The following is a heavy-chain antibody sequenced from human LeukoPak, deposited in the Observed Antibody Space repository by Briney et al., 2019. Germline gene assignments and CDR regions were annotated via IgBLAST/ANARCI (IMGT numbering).Heavy chain of an antibody. CDR2: IYYSGST. J-gene: IGHJ4*02. D-gene: IGHD3-3*01. V-gene: IGHV4-59*01. CDR1: GGSISSYY. CDR3: ARAVSKTYYDFWSGYLIPYFDY. Sequence: SETLSLTCTVSGGSISSYYWSWIRQPAGKGLEWIGYIYYSGSTNYNPSLKSRVTISVDTSKNQFSLKLSSVTAADTAVYYCARAVSKTYYDFWSGYLIPYFDYWGQGTLVTVSS.